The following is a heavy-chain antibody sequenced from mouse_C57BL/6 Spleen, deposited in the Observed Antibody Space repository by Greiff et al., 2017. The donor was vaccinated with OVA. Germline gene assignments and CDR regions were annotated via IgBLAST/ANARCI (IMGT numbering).Heavy chain of an antibody. J-gene: IGHJ2*01. CDR1: GFTFSSYA. CDR2: ISDGGSYT. CDR3: ARERIYYDYDERGRFDY. V-gene: IGHV5-4*01. D-gene: IGHD2-4*01. Sequence: EVMLVESGGGLVKPGGSLKLSCAASGFTFSSYAMSWVRQTPEKRLEWVATISDGGSYTYYPDNVKGRFTISRDNAKNNLYLQMSHLKSEDTAMYYCARERIYYDYDERGRFDYWGQGTTLTVSS.